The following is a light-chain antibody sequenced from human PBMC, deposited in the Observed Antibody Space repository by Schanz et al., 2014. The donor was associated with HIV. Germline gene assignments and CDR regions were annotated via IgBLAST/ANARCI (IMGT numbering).Light chain of an antibody. V-gene: IGKV3-15*01. Sequence: EVVMTQSPATLSVSPGERVILSCRASQTVSSSLAWYQQKRGQAPRLLIYGASTRATGVAARFSGSGSGTEFTLTISRLEPEDFAVYYCQQYNDWPPITFGQGTRLEIK. CDR2: GAS. CDR3: QQYNDWPPIT. CDR1: QTVSSS. J-gene: IGKJ5*01.